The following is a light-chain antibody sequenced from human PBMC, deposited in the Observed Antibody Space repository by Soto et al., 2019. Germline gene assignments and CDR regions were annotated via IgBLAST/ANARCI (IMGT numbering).Light chain of an antibody. J-gene: IGKJ1*01. V-gene: IGKV3-20*01. Sequence: MVMTQSPATLSVSPGERATLSCGASQSVSSSYLAWYQQKPGQAPRLLIYGASNRATGIPDRFSGSVSGTGFTLTISRLEPEDFAVYYCQQYGSSPPWTFGQGTKVDIK. CDR3: QQYGSSPPWT. CDR1: QSVSSSY. CDR2: GAS.